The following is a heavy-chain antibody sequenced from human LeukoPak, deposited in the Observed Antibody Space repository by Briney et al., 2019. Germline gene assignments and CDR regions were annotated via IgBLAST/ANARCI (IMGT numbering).Heavy chain of an antibody. V-gene: IGHV3-53*01. CDR2: IYGGGNI. Sequence: GGSLRLSRAASGFTVSSNYMNWVRQAPGKGLEWVSVIYGGGNIYYADSVKGRFTISRDNSKNTLYLQMNSLRAEDTAVYYCAKEQWLVRDYYFDYWGQGTLVTVSS. CDR1: GFTVSSNY. J-gene: IGHJ4*02. D-gene: IGHD6-19*01. CDR3: AKEQWLVRDYYFDY.